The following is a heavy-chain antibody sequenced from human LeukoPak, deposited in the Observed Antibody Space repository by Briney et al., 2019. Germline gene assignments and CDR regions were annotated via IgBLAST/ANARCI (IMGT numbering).Heavy chain of an antibody. J-gene: IGHJ3*02. D-gene: IGHD4-17*01. CDR2: IWYDGSNK. CDR3: TVTTGLGESRNDAFDI. Sequence: GRSLRLSCAASGFTFSSYAMHWVRQAPGKGLEWVAVIWYDGSNKYYADSVKGRFTISRDNSKNTLYLQMNSLRAEDTAVYYSTVTTGLGESRNDAFDIWGQGTMVTVSS. V-gene: IGHV3-33*08. CDR1: GFTFSSYA.